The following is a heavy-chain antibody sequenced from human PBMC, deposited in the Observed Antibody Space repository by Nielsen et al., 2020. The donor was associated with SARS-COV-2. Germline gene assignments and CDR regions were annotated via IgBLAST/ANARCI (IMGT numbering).Heavy chain of an antibody. D-gene: IGHD6-19*01. CDR3: ARDGSSGWSSGYYYYYGMDV. V-gene: IGHV3-11*01. J-gene: IGHJ6*02. CDR2: ISSSGRTI. Sequence: WIRQPPGKGLEWVSYISSSGRTIYDADSVKGRFTISRDNAKNSLYLQMNSLRAEDTAVYYCARDGSSGWSSGYYYYYGMDVWGQGTTVTVSS.